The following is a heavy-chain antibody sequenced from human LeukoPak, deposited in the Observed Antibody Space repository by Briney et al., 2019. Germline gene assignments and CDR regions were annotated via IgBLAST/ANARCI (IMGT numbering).Heavy chain of an antibody. V-gene: IGHV3-53*04. D-gene: IGHD4-11*01. Sequence: GGSLRLSCAASGFTVSTNYMSWVRQAPGKGLEWVSVIYNGDNTYYADSAKGRFTISKHNSKNTVFLQMNGLRAEDTAVYYCARVGSYSDYGFGDYWGQGTLVTVSS. J-gene: IGHJ4*02. CDR3: ARVGSYSDYGFGDY. CDR1: GFTVSTNY. CDR2: IYNGDNT.